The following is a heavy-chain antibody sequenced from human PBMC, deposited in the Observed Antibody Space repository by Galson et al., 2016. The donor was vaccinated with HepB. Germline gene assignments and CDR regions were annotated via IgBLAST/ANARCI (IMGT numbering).Heavy chain of an antibody. D-gene: IGHD3-16*02. Sequence: SVKVSCKASGYTFIRYGISWIRQAPGQGLEWMGWISAYNGNTDYAEKLQDRVPMTSDTYTSTAYMELRSLRSDDTSVYYCAGGEIGGIIVSGGAFEVWGQGTMVTVSS. J-gene: IGHJ3*01. CDR3: AGGEIGGIIVSGGAFEV. CDR1: GYTFIRYG. CDR2: ISAYNGNT. V-gene: IGHV1-18*01.